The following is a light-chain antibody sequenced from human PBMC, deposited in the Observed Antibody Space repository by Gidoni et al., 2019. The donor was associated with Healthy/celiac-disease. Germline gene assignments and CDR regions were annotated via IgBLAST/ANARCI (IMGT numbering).Light chain of an antibody. J-gene: IGLJ3*02. CDR3: SSYTSSSTRV. CDR1: SSDVGGYNY. V-gene: IGLV2-14*01. CDR2: EVS. Sequence: QSALTQPVPVSGSPGQSITISCTGTSSDVGGYNYVSWYQQHPGKAPKLMIYEVSNRPSGVSNRFSGSKSGNTASLTISGLQAEDEADYYCSSYTSSSTRVFGGGTKLTVL.